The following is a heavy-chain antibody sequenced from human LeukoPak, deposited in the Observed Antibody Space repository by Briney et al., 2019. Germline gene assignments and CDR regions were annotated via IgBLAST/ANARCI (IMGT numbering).Heavy chain of an antibody. D-gene: IGHD3-10*01. CDR2: IYTSGST. J-gene: IGHJ3*02. Sequence: SETLSLTSTDPGGSISSYYWSWIRQPAGKGLEWIWRIYTSGSTNYNPSLKSRVTMSVGTSKNQFSQKLSSVTAADTAVYYCARDVVSGGDAFDIWGQGTMVTVSS. V-gene: IGHV4-4*07. CDR1: GGSISSYY. CDR3: ARDVVSGGDAFDI.